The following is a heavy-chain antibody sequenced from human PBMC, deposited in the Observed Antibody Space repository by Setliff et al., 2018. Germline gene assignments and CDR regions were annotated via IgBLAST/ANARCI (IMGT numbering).Heavy chain of an antibody. CDR2: IYSGGRVT. V-gene: IGHV3-23*03. Sequence: GGSLRLSCAASGFTFSNYAMSWVRQAPGKGLEWVSTIYSGGRVTYYGDSVKGRFTISRDDSKNTLFLQMNYLRDEDTAVYYCAKDKDVRVDYFDYWGPGTLVTVSS. CDR1: GFTFSNYA. J-gene: IGHJ4*02. CDR3: AKDKDVRVDYFDY. D-gene: IGHD3-10*01.